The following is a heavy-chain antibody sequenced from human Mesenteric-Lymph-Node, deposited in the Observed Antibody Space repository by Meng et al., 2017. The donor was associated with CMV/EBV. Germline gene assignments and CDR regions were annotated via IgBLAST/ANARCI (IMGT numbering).Heavy chain of an antibody. CDR2: INPSDGNT. J-gene: IGHJ4*02. D-gene: IGHD4-11*01. Sequence: ASVKVSCKASGYTFTGYYLHWVRQAPGQGLEWMGIINPSDGNTNYAQKFQGRVTMNRDTSTSTVYMELSNLRSEDTAVFYCARAGNSWSDFDSWGQGTLVTVSS. V-gene: IGHV1-46*01. CDR3: ARAGNSWSDFDS. CDR1: GYTFTGYY.